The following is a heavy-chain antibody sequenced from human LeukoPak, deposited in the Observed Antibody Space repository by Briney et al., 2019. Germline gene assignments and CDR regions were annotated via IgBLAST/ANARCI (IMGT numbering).Heavy chain of an antibody. V-gene: IGHV1-3*01. J-gene: IGHJ4*02. CDR1: GYSFTSYV. D-gene: IGHD3-10*01. CDR2: INADNGNT. CDR3: ARDRGGTGDFDY. Sequence: ASVKVSCKASGYSFTSYVVHWVRQAPGQRLEWMGWINADNGNTKCSQKFQGRVTITSDTSASTAYMELSSLRSEDTAVYYCARDRGGTGDFDYWGQGTLVSVSS.